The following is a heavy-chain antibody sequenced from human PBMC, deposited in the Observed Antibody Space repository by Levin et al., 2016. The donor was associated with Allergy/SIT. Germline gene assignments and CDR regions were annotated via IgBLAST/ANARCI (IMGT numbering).Heavy chain of an antibody. J-gene: IGHJ6*02. CDR2: INPNSGGT. CDR3: ARDRQPHCYGMDV. Sequence: WVRQAPGQGLEWMGWINPNSGGTNYAQKFQGRVTMTRDTSISTAYMELSRLRSDDTAVYYCARDRQPHCYGMDVWGQGTTVTVSS. D-gene: IGHD6-13*01. V-gene: IGHV1-2*02.